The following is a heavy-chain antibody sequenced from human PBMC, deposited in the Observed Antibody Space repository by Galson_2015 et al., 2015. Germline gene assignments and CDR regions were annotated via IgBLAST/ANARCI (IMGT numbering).Heavy chain of an antibody. D-gene: IGHD6-19*01. CDR1: GFTFSAYA. CDR3: ARDPQDNSGWSCYFDD. J-gene: IGHJ4*02. CDR2: ISYDGSKK. Sequence: SLRLSCAASGFTFSAYAMHWVRQTPGKGLEWVAVISYDGSKKYYADSVKGRFTISRDNSKNTLYLQMNSLRAEDTAVYYCARDPQDNSGWSCYFDDWGQGTPVTVS. V-gene: IGHV3-30-3*01.